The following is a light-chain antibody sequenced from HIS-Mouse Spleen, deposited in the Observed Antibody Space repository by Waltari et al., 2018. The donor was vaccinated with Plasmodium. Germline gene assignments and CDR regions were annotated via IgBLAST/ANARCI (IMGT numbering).Light chain of an antibody. J-gene: IGLJ2*01. CDR1: SSAVGSYNL. CDR3: CSYAGSMMV. V-gene: IGLV2-23*01. CDR2: EGS. Sequence: QSALTQPASVSGSPGQSITISCTGTSSAVGSYNLVSWYQQHPGKAHKLMIYEGSKRPSGVSNRCSGSKSGNTASLTISGLQAEDEADYYCCSYAGSMMVFGGGTKLTVL.